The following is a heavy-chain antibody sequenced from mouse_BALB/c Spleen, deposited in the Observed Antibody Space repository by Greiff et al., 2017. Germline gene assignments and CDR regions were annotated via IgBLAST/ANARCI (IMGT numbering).Heavy chain of an antibody. CDR1: GYSFTGYF. Sequence: EVKLVESGPELVKPGASVKISCKASGYSFTGYFMNWVMQSHGKSLEWIGRINPYNGDTFYNQKFKGKATLTVDKSSSTAHMELRSLASEDSAVYYCARGVLRYYFDYWGQGTTLTVSS. D-gene: IGHD1-1*01. CDR2: INPYNGDT. J-gene: IGHJ2*01. CDR3: ARGVLRYYFDY. V-gene: IGHV1-20*02.